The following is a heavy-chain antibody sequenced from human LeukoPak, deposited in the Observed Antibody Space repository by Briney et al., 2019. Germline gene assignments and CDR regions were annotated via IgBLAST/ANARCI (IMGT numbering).Heavy chain of an antibody. CDR1: GFTFSSYG. CDR2: ISYDGSNK. V-gene: IGHV3-30*18. D-gene: IGHD5-12*01. Sequence: PGGSLRLSCAASGFTFSSYGMHWVRQAPGKRLEWVAVISYDGSNKYYADSVKGRFTISRDNSKNTLYLQMNSLRAEDTAVYYCAKDYEAFDIWGQGTMVTVSS. CDR3: AKDYEAFDI. J-gene: IGHJ3*02.